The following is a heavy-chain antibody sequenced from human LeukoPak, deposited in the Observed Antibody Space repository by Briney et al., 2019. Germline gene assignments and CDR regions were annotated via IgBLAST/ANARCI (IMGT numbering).Heavy chain of an antibody. Sequence: SETLSLTCTVSGGSISSYYWSWIRQPAGKGLEWIGRIYTSGSTNYNPSLKSRVTMSVDTSKNQFSLKLSSVTAADTAVYYCAGWFGELLSDYDAFDIWGQGTMVTVSS. CDR3: AGWFGELLSDYDAFDI. J-gene: IGHJ3*02. D-gene: IGHD3-10*01. CDR2: IYTSGST. V-gene: IGHV4-4*07. CDR1: GGSISSYY.